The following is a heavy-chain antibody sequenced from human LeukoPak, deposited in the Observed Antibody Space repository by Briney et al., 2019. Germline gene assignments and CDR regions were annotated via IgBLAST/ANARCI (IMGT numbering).Heavy chain of an antibody. V-gene: IGHV4-4*07. D-gene: IGHD6-6*01. Sequence: SETLSLTCAVYGGSFSGYYWSWIRQPAGKGLEWIGRIYTSGSTNYNPSLKSRVTISVDTSKNQFSLKLSSVTAADTAVYYCARETFEYSSSGFDYWGQGTLVTVSS. CDR1: GGSFSGYY. CDR2: IYTSGST. J-gene: IGHJ4*02. CDR3: ARETFEYSSSGFDY.